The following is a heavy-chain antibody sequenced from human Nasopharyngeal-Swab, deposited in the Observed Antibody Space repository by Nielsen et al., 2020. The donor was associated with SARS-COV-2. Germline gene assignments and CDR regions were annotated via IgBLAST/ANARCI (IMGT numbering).Heavy chain of an antibody. CDR1: GGTFSSYA. Sequence: SVKVSCKASGGTFSSYAISWVRQAPGQGLEWMGGIIPILGIANYAQKFQGRVTITADKSTSTAYIELSSLRSEDTAVYYCARRGPGYSYGYFDYWGQGTLVTVSS. CDR3: ARRGPGYSYGYFDY. D-gene: IGHD5-18*01. J-gene: IGHJ4*02. CDR2: IIPILGIA. V-gene: IGHV1-69*10.